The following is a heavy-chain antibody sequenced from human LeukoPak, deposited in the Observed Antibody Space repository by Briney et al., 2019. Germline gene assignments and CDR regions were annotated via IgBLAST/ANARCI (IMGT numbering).Heavy chain of an antibody. V-gene: IGHV1-18*04. J-gene: IGHJ4*02. Sequence: GASVKVSCKASGYTFTGYYMHWVRQAPGQGLEWMGWISAYNGNTNYAQKLQGRVTMTTDTSTSTAYMELRSLRSDDTAVYYCARDCGDYVSSGCIVYFDYWGQGTLVTVSS. CDR3: ARDCGDYVSSGCIVYFDY. CDR1: GYTFTGYY. D-gene: IGHD4-17*01. CDR2: ISAYNGNT.